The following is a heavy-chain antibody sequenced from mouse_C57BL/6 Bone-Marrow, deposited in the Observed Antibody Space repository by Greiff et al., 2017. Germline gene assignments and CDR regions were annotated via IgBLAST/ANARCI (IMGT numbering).Heavy chain of an antibody. CDR3: ASSNWDGFYYFDY. D-gene: IGHD4-1*01. Sequence: VQLQQSGAELARPGASVKLSCKASGYTFTSFGISWVKQRTGQGLEWIGEIYPRSGNTYYNEKFKGKATLPADKSSSTAYMELRSLTSEDSAVYFCASSNWDGFYYFDYWGQGTTLTVSS. CDR1: GYTFTSFG. J-gene: IGHJ2*01. V-gene: IGHV1-81*01. CDR2: IYPRSGNT.